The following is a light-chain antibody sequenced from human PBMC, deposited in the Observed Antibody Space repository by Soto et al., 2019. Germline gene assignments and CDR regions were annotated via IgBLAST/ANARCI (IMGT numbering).Light chain of an antibody. CDR2: RAS. CDR1: QTIGSW. J-gene: IGKJ2*01. V-gene: IGKV1-5*03. CDR3: QEYKSYPPYT. Sequence: DIQLTQFPSTLSASIGDRVTITCRATQTIGSWLAWYQQKPGKAPKLLIYRASSLETGVPSRFSGSGSGTEFTLTISSLQPDDFASYYCQEYKSYPPYTFGQGTRLEIK.